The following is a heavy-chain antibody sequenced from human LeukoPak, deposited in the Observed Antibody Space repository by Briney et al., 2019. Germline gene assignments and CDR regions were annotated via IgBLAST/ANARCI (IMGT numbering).Heavy chain of an antibody. CDR2: IYPDSSDT. D-gene: IGHD2/OR15-2a*01. V-gene: IGHV3-23*03. J-gene: IGHJ4*02. CDR1: GFSLSTSS. Sequence: PGGSLRLSCVASGFSLSTSSMAWVRQAPGGRPEWVSDIYPDSSDTYYADSVKGRFSISRDDSKSTLYLQMDSLRAEETATYYCAKRPNNNYFEHWGQGTLVTVSS. CDR3: AKRPNNNYFEH.